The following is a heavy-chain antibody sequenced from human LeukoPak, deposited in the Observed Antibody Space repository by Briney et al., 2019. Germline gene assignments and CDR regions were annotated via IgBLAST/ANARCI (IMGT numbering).Heavy chain of an antibody. D-gene: IGHD1-26*01. CDR2: INPNSGST. Sequence: GASVKVPCKASGYTFTGYYMHWVRQAPGQGLEWMGWINPNSGSTNYAQKFQGRVTMTRDTSISTTYMELSRLRSDDTAVYYCARDRGSYFSDAFDIWGQGTMVTVSS. CDR1: GYTFTGYY. J-gene: IGHJ3*02. CDR3: ARDRGSYFSDAFDI. V-gene: IGHV1-2*02.